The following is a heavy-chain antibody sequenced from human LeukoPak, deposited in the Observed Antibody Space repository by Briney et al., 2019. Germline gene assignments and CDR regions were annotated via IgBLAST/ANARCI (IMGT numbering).Heavy chain of an antibody. V-gene: IGHV1-69*05. CDR2: IIPIFGTA. Sequence: ASVKVSCKASGGTFSSYAISWVRQAPGQGLEWMGRIIPIFGTANYAQKFQGRVTITTDESTSTAYMGLSSLRSEDTAVYYCASGSYYYDSSGYRVFDYWGQGTLVTVSS. CDR3: ASGSYYYDSSGYRVFDY. D-gene: IGHD3-22*01. CDR1: GGTFSSYA. J-gene: IGHJ4*02.